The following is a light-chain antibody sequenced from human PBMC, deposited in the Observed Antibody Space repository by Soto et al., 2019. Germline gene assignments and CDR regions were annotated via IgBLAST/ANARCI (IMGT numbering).Light chain of an antibody. CDR1: QAIRSTH. CDR3: QKYDSSPYT. V-gene: IGKV3-20*01. Sequence: ETVLTQSPGTLSLSPGERATLSCRASQAIRSTHLAWYQQKPGQAPRLLMYLSSTRAPGIPDRFSGSGSGTDFTLSISRLEPEDIAVYYCQKYDSSPYTFGQGTKLEIK. CDR2: LSS. J-gene: IGKJ2*01.